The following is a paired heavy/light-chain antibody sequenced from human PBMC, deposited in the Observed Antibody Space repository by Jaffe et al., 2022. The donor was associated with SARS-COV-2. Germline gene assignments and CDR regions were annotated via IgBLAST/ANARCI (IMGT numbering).Heavy chain of an antibody. J-gene: IGHJ4*02. Sequence: QIQLVQSGAEVKKPGASVKVSCKTSGYTFNSYGVSWVRQAPGQGLEWMAWISPNNGNTNFAPKFLGRVTVTTDTSTSTAYMELRSLRTDDTAVYFCARDTIRLLSHFDYWGQGTLVTVSS. CDR1: GYTFNSYG. V-gene: IGHV1-18*01. CDR2: ISPNNGNT. D-gene: IGHD1-26*01. CDR3: ARDTIRLLSHFDY.
Light chain of an antibody. CDR3: QQYHSSPKT. CDR2: WAS. Sequence: DIVVTQSPDSLAVSLGERATINCRSSQSVFYSSNDRNYLAWYQQKPGQPPKLLIYWASTRESGVPERFSGSGSGTDFTLTISSLQAEDVAVYYCQQYHSSPKTFGQGTKVEIK. J-gene: IGKJ1*01. V-gene: IGKV4-1*01. CDR1: QSVFYSSNDRNY.